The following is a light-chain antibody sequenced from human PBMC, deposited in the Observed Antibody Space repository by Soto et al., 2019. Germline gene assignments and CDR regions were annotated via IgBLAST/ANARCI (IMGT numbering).Light chain of an antibody. Sequence: EIIMMQSPATLSVSPGEGATLSCRTSHSISTNLAWYQHNRGQSPRLLVYGASTRATGVPARFSGSGSGAEFTLSISSLQSEDFAVYYCQQYNSWPTFGGGTKVEIK. CDR2: GAS. V-gene: IGKV3-15*01. CDR3: QQYNSWPT. J-gene: IGKJ4*01. CDR1: HSISTN.